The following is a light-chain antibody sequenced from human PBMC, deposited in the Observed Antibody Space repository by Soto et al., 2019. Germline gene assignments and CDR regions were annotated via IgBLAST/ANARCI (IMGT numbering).Light chain of an antibody. J-gene: IGKJ5*01. CDR1: QSISSY. CDR2: APS. V-gene: IGKV1-39*01. Sequence: TQCPCSKVAIIGERVTITCRARQSISSYLNWPPPNPGKAPKLLISAPSRLPSGVPSSVIGTGSGTDCTLAITILRPGDIYTDYCQQSYRTPQTFGQGTRLDIK. CDR3: QQSYRTPQT.